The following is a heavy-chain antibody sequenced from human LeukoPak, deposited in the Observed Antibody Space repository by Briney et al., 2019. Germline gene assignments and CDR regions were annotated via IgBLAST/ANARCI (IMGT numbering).Heavy chain of an antibody. D-gene: IGHD6-19*01. CDR1: GFTFSSYE. CDR3: ARGYSSGWYGSF. V-gene: IGHV3-48*03. J-gene: IGHJ4*02. Sequence: PGGCLRLSCAASGFTFSSYEMNWVRQAPGKGLEWVSYISSSGRTIYYADSVKGRFTISRDNAKNSLYLQMNSLRAEDTAVYYCARGYSSGWYGSFWGQGTMVTVSS. CDR2: ISSSGRTI.